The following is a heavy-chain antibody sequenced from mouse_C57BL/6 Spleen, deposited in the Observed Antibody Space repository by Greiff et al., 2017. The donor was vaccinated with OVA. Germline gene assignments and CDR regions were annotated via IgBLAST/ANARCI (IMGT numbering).Heavy chain of an antibody. V-gene: IGHV1-15*01. CDR2: IDPETGGT. D-gene: IGHD3-3*01. CDR3: TRGGTSFDD. J-gene: IGHJ2*01. Sequence: QVQLQQSGAELVRPGASVTLSCKASGYTFTDYEMHWVKQTPVHGLEWIGAIDPETGGTAYNQKFKGKAILTADKSSSTAYMELRSLTSEDSAVYYCTRGGTSFDDWGQGTTLTVSS. CDR1: GYTFTDYE.